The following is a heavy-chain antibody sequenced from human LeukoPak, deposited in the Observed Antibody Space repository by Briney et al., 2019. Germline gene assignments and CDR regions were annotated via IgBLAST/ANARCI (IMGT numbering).Heavy chain of an antibody. J-gene: IGHJ6*02. D-gene: IGHD3-3*01. Sequence: SVKVSCKASGGTISSYTISWVRQAPGQGLEWMGRIIPILGIANYAQKFQGRVTITADKSTSTAYTELSSLRSEDTAVYYCASWVFGVVYGMDVWGQGTTVTVSS. CDR1: GGTISSYT. CDR2: IIPILGIA. CDR3: ASWVFGVVYGMDV. V-gene: IGHV1-69*02.